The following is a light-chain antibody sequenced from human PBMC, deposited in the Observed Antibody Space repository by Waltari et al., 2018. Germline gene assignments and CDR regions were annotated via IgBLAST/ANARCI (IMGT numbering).Light chain of an antibody. V-gene: IGLV2-11*01. Sequence: QSALTQPRSVSGSPGQSVTLPCTGTNRHVGRYNYVSWYQHRPGTAPKLVLYDVDKRPSGVPDRFSGSKAGNTASLTISGLQADDEADYYCCSYAGRYTSVFGGGTKVTVL. CDR3: CSYAGRYTSV. CDR1: NRHVGRYNY. J-gene: IGLJ2*01. CDR2: DVD.